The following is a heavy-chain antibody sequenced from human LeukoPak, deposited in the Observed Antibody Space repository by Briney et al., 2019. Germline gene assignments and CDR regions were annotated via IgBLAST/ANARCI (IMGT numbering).Heavy chain of an antibody. CDR3: ARAVDTAMGRFYMDV. CDR1: GFTFSSYG. V-gene: IGHV3-20*04. CDR2: INWNGGST. J-gene: IGHJ6*03. D-gene: IGHD5-18*01. Sequence: GGSLRLSCAASGFTFSSYGMSWVRQAPGKGLEWVSGINWNGGSTSYADSVKGRFTISRDNAKNSLYLQMNSLRAEDTALYYCARAVDTAMGRFYMDVWGKGTTVTVSS.